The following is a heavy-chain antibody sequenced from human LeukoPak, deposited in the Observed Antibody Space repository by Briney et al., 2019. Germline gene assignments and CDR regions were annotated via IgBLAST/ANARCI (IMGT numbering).Heavy chain of an antibody. J-gene: IGHJ4*02. CDR2: IYYSGST. Sequence: SETLSLTCTVSGGSISSYYWSWIRQPPGKGLEWIGYIYYSGSTNYNPSLKSRVTISVDTSKNQFSLKLSSVTAADTAVYYCARGVVAAPQTFDYWGQGTLVTVFS. D-gene: IGHD2-15*01. CDR1: GGSISSYY. V-gene: IGHV4-59*01. CDR3: ARGVVAAPQTFDY.